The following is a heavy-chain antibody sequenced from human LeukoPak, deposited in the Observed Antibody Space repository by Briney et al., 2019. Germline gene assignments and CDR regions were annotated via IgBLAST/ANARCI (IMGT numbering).Heavy chain of an antibody. CDR1: GGTFSSYA. V-gene: IGHV1-69*06. CDR3: ARLSIAVAGTEDY. J-gene: IGHJ4*02. Sequence: SVKVSCKASGGTFSSYAISWVRQAPGQGLEWMGGIIPIFGTANYAQKFQGRVTITAGKSTSTAYMELSSLRSEDTAVYYCARLSIAVAGTEDYWGQGTLVTVSS. CDR2: IIPIFGTA. D-gene: IGHD6-19*01.